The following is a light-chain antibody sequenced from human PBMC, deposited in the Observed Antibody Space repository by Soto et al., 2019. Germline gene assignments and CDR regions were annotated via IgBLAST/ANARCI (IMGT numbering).Light chain of an antibody. CDR3: QQYYNWPPFT. CDR1: QSVGTS. CDR2: GAS. J-gene: IGKJ2*01. Sequence: EIVMTQSPATLSVSPGQRVTLSCRASQSVGTSIAWYQQKPGQAPRLLIYGASTRATGVPARFSGSGSGTAFTLTISSLQSEDFANYHCQQYYNWPPFTFGQGTKLEIK. V-gene: IGKV3-15*01.